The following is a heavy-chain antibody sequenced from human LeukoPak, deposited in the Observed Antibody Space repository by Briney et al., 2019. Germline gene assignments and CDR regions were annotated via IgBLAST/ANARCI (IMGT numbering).Heavy chain of an antibody. V-gene: IGHV4-34*01. CDR2: INHSGST. CDR1: GGSFSGYY. D-gene: IGHD5-18*01. J-gene: IGHJ6*03. Sequence: PSETLSLTCAVYGGSFSGYYWSWLRQPTGKGLEWIGEINHSGSTNYNPSLKSRVTISVEPSKNQSSLTLSSLTAADPALFYCASWDSIRGYSYGGNYYYMDVWGKGTTVTVSS. CDR3: ASWDSIRGYSYGGNYYYMDV.